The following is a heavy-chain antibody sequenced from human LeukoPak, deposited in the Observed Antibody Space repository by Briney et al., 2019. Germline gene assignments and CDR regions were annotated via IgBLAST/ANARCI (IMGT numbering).Heavy chain of an antibody. CDR3: ARCSTLAGDWYFDL. J-gene: IGHJ2*01. CDR1: GGSLNTDY. CDR2: INYRGTT. Sequence: PSETLSLTCGVYGGSLNTDYWSWIRQPPGKGLEWIGEINYRGTTTCNASLKSRVALSVDTSKNHFSLTLTSVTAADTAVYYCARCSTLAGDWYFDLWGRGTLVTVSS. D-gene: IGHD7-27*01. V-gene: IGHV4-34*01.